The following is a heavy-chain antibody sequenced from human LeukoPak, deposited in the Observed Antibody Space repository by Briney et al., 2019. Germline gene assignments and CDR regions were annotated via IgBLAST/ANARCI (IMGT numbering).Heavy chain of an antibody. CDR2: INHSGST. D-gene: IGHD2-8*02. V-gene: IGHV4-34*01. J-gene: IGHJ5*02. Sequence: SETLSLTCAVYSASFSGYYWSWIRQPPGKGLEWIGEINHSGSTNYNPSLKSRVTISVDTSKNQFSLKLSSVTAADTAVYYCARAVVNGFDPWGQGTLVTVSS. CDR3: ARAVVNGFDP. CDR1: SASFSGYY.